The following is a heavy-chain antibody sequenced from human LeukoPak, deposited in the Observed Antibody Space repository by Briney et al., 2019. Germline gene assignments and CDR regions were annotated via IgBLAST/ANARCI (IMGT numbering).Heavy chain of an antibody. CDR1: GGSISSYY. V-gene: IGHV4-59*08. J-gene: IGHJ6*02. CDR2: IYYSGST. Sequence: SETLSLTCTVSGGSISSYYWSWIRQSPGKGLEWSGYIYYSGSTNYNPSLKSRVTISVDTSKNQFSLKLSSVTAADTAVYYCARKPPSGPGYYYSYGMDVWGQGTTVTVSS. CDR3: ARKPPSGPGYYYSYGMDV.